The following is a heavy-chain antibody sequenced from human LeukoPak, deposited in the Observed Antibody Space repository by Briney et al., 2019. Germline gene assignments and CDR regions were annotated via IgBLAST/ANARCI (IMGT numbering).Heavy chain of an antibody. CDR3: ARGILGGYCSGGSCYSYYYYMDV. CDR1: GGSTSSYY. Sequence: SETLSLTCTVSGGSTSSYYWSWIRQPPGKGLEWIGYIYYSGSTNYNPSLKSRVTISVDTSKNQFSLKLSSVTAADTAVYYCARGILGGYCSGGSCYSYYYYMDVWGKGTTVTISS. D-gene: IGHD2-15*01. J-gene: IGHJ6*03. V-gene: IGHV4-59*01. CDR2: IYYSGST.